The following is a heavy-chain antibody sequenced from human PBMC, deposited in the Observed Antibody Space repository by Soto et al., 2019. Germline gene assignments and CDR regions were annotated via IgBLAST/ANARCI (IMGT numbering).Heavy chain of an antibody. Sequence: QVQLVESGGGVVQPGRSLRLSCAASGFTFSSYGMHWVRQAPGKGLEWVAVISYDGSNKYYADSVKGRFTISRDNSNNTLYLQMNSLRAEDTAVYYCAKLGFVVVPAAIQGHFDYWGQGTLVTVSS. D-gene: IGHD2-2*02. CDR1: GFTFSSYG. J-gene: IGHJ4*02. CDR2: ISYDGSNK. CDR3: AKLGFVVVPAAIQGHFDY. V-gene: IGHV3-30*18.